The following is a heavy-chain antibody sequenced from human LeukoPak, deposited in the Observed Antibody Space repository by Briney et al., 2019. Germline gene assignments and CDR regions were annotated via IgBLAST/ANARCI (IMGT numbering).Heavy chain of an antibody. D-gene: IGHD3-9*01. J-gene: IGHJ6*02. V-gene: IGHV1-24*01. CDR2: FDPEDGET. CDR3: AREPAEVLRYFSYYGMDV. CDR1: GYTLTELS. Sequence: GASVKVSCKVSGYTLTELSMHWVRQAPGKGLEWMGGFDPEDGETIYAQKFQGRVTMTRDTSISTAYMELSRLRSDDTAVYYCAREPAEVLRYFSYYGMDVWGQGTTVTVSS.